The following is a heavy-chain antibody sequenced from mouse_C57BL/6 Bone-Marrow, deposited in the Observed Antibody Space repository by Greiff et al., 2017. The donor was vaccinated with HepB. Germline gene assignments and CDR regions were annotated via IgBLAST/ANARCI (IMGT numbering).Heavy chain of an antibody. V-gene: IGHV1-19*01. D-gene: IGHD1-1*01. CDR3: ARPTLITTVVAFDY. CDR1: GYTFTDYY. CDR2: INPYNGGT. J-gene: IGHJ2*01. Sequence: EVQGVESGPVLVKPGASVKMSCKASGYTFTDYYMNWVKQSHGKSLEWIGVINPYNGGTSYNQKFKGKATLTVDKSSSTAYMELNSLTSEDSAVYYCARPTLITTVVAFDYWGQGTTLTVSS.